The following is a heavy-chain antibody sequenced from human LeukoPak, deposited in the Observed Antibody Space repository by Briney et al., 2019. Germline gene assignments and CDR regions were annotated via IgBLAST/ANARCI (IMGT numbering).Heavy chain of an antibody. V-gene: IGHV1-2*02. Sequence: ASVKVSCKASGYTFTGYYMHWVRQAPGQGLEWMGWINPNSGGTNYAQKFQGRVTMTMDTSISTAYMELSRLRSDDTAVYYCARDVGSGSYYGQHAFDIWGQGTMVTVSS. D-gene: IGHD1-26*01. CDR2: INPNSGGT. J-gene: IGHJ3*02. CDR3: ARDVGSGSYYGQHAFDI. CDR1: GYTFTGYY.